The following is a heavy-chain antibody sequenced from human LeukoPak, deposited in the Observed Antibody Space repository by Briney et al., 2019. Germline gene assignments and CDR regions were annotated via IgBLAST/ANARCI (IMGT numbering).Heavy chain of an antibody. CDR2: IDYDGSHI. D-gene: IGHD3-10*02. V-gene: IGHV3-21*01. CDR3: ARDPERYLRTGHYDY. CDR1: GLTFSTSA. J-gene: IGHJ4*02. Sequence: PGGSLRLSCAGSGLTFSTSAMNWVRQVPGKGLEWVSSIDYDGSHIYYSASVKGRFSISRDNARDSVYLQMDSLRAEDTAVYYCARDPERYLRTGHYDYWGQGTLVIVSS.